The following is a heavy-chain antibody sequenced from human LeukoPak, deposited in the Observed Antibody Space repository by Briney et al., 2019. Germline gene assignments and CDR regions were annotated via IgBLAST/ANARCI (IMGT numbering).Heavy chain of an antibody. J-gene: IGHJ4*02. CDR1: GFTVSNSH. Sequence: TGGSLRLSCAASGFTVSNSHMSWVRQAPGKGLEWVSVIYSGGTTFYADSVKGRFTISRDNSKNTLFLQMNSLRVEDTAVYYCARDSTAVAGMGGDYWGQGTLVTVSS. V-gene: IGHV3-66*01. D-gene: IGHD6-19*01. CDR3: ARDSTAVAGMGGDY. CDR2: IYSGGTT.